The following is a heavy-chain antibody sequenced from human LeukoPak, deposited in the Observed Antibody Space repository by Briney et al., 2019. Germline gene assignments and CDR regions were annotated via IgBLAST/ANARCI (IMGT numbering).Heavy chain of an antibody. Sequence: GGSLRLSCAASGFTFSSYAMHWVRQAPGKGLEWVAVISYDGSNKYYADSVKGRSTISRDNSKNTLYLQMNSLRAEDTAVYYCARDPRGEDSSGIFDYWGQGTLVTVSS. CDR1: GFTFSSYA. D-gene: IGHD3-22*01. J-gene: IGHJ4*02. CDR2: ISYDGSNK. CDR3: ARDPRGEDSSGIFDY. V-gene: IGHV3-30-3*01.